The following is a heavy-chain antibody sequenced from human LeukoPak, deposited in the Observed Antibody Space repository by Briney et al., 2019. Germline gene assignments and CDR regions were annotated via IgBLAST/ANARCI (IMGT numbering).Heavy chain of an antibody. CDR2: VNHSGST. J-gene: IGHJ4*02. D-gene: IGHD1-26*01. CDR1: GGSFSGSY. V-gene: IGHV4-34*01. CDR3: ARHDGWEYYFDY. Sequence: PSETLSLTCAVYGGSFSGSYWSWLRQPPGKGLEWIGEVNHSGSTNYNPSLKSRVTISVDTSKNQFSLKLSSVTAADTAVYYCARHDGWEYYFDYWGQGSVVTVSS.